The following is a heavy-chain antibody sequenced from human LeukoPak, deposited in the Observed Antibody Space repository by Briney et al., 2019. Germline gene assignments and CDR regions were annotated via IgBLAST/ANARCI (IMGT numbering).Heavy chain of an antibody. J-gene: IGHJ3*02. Sequence: SETLSLTCTVSGGSISSYYWSWIRQPAGKGLEWIGRIYTSGSTNCNPSLKSRVTISVDTSKNQFSLKLSSVTAADTAVYYCARDRNWLDAFDIWGQGTMVTVSS. CDR3: ARDRNWLDAFDI. D-gene: IGHD1-1*01. CDR1: GGSISSYY. V-gene: IGHV4-4*07. CDR2: IYTSGST.